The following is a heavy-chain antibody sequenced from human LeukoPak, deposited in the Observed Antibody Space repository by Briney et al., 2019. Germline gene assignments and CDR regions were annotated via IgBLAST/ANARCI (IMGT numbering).Heavy chain of an antibody. CDR1: GYTFTSYG. D-gene: IGHD3-3*01. CDR3: ARYDFWRGYYDLDYGMDV. J-gene: IGHJ6*02. V-gene: IGHV1-18*01. CDR2: ISAYNGNT. Sequence: GASVKVSCKASGYTFTSYGISWVRQAPGQGLEWMGWISAYNGNTNYAQKLQGRVTMTTDTSTSTAYMELRSLRSDDTAVYYCARYDFWRGYYDLDYGMDVWGQGTTVTVSS.